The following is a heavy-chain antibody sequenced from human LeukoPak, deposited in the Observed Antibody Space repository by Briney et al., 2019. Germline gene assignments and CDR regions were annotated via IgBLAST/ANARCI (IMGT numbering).Heavy chain of an antibody. V-gene: IGHV3-33*08. CDR2: IWYDGSNK. CDR3: ARDLHSSGWYFDY. CDR1: GFTVSSNY. Sequence: GGSLRLSCAASGFTVSSNYMSWVRQAPGKGLEWVAVIWYDGSNKYYADSVKGRFTISRDNSKNTLYLQMNSLRAEDTAVYYCARDLHSSGWYFDYWGQGTLVTVSS. D-gene: IGHD6-19*01. J-gene: IGHJ4*02.